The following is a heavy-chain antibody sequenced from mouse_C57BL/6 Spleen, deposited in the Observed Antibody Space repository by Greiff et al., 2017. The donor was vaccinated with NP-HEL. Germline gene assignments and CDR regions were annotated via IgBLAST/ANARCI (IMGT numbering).Heavy chain of an antibody. Sequence: QVQLQQPGAELVRPGTSVKLSCKASGYTFTSYWMHWVKQRPGQGLEWIGVIDPSDSYTNYNQKFKGKATLTVDTSSSTAYMQLSSLTSEDSAVYYCARPTTGRDYWGQGTTLTVSS. CDR1: GYTFTSYW. J-gene: IGHJ2*01. V-gene: IGHV1-59*01. D-gene: IGHD2-12*01. CDR2: IDPSDSYT. CDR3: ARPTTGRDY.